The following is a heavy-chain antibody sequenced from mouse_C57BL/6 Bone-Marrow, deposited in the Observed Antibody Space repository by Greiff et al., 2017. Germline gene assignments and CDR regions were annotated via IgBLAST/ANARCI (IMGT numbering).Heavy chain of an antibody. Sequence: QVQLQQPGAELVKPGASVKLSCKASGYTFTSYWMQWVKQRPGQGLEWIGEIDPSDSYTNYNQKFKGKATLTVDTSSSTAYMQLSSLTSEDSAVYYCARGDYGSSYGGRYWGQGTTLTVSS. CDR2: IDPSDSYT. CDR3: ARGDYGSSYGGRY. CDR1: GYTFTSYW. J-gene: IGHJ2*01. D-gene: IGHD1-1*01. V-gene: IGHV1-50*01.